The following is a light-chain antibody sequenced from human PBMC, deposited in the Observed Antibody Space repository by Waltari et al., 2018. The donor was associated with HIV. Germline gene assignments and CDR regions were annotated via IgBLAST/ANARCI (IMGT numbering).Light chain of an antibody. CDR3: AAWDDSLNGWV. Sequence: QSVLTQPPSASGTPGQRVTISRSGRSSNIGSNTVHWYHQPPATAPKLLIYTNNQRPSGVPDRFSGSKSGTSSSLAISGLQSEDEADYYCAAWDDSLNGWVFGGGTKLTVL. V-gene: IGLV1-44*01. CDR2: TNN. J-gene: IGLJ3*02. CDR1: SSNIGSNT.